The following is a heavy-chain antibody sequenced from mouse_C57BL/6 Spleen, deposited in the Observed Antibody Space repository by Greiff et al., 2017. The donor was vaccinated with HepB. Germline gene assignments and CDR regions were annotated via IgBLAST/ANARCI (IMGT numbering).Heavy chain of an antibody. Sequence: EVQRVESGGGLVKPGGSLKLSCAASGFTFSSYTMSWVRQTPEKRLEWVATISGGGGNTYYPDSVKGRFTISRDNAKNTLYLQMSSLRSEDTALYYCARHEGYSNYEGGFAYWGQGTLVTVSA. CDR2: ISGGGGNT. V-gene: IGHV5-9*01. D-gene: IGHD2-5*01. J-gene: IGHJ3*01. CDR1: GFTFSSYT. CDR3: ARHEGYSNYEGGFAY.